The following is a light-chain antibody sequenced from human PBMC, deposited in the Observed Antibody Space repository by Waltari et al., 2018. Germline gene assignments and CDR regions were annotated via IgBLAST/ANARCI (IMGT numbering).Light chain of an antibody. J-gene: IGLJ3*02. Sequence: QSALTQPASVSGTPGQSITISCTGTSSDIGTYNFVSWYQQHPGKVPKLMIFDVTKRPSGVSDRFVGSKAANTASLTISGLQAEDEANYYCTSYTTSSTWVFGGGTRLTVL. CDR3: TSYTTSSTWV. CDR2: DVT. CDR1: SSDIGTYNF. V-gene: IGLV2-14*01.